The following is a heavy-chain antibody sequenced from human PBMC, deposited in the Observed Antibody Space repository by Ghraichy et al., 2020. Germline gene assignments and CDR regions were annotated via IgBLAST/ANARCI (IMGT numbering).Heavy chain of an antibody. CDR3: ARDQGTGFYTDFDY. V-gene: IGHV1-2*02. CDR1: GYTFTGYY. D-gene: IGHD6-19*01. CDR2: INSNSGGT. J-gene: IGHJ4*02. Sequence: ASVKVSCKASGYTFTGYYMQWVRQAPGQGLEWMGWINSNSGGTNYAQKFQGRVTMTRDTSISTVYMELSRLRSDDTAVYYCARDQGTGFYTDFDYWGQGTLVTV.